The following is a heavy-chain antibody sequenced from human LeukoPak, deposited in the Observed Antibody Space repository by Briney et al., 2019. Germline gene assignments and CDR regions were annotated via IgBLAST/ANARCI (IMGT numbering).Heavy chain of an antibody. V-gene: IGHV4-59*11. CDR2: IYYSGST. D-gene: IGHD4-23*01. Sequence: SETLSLTCTVSGGSISSHYWNWIRQPPGKGLEWIGYIYYSGSTNYNPSLKSRVTISVDTSKNQFSLKLSSVTAADTTVYYCARETTVVTPGRSDVFDIWGQGTMVTVSS. CDR1: GGSISSHY. J-gene: IGHJ3*02. CDR3: ARETTVVTPGRSDVFDI.